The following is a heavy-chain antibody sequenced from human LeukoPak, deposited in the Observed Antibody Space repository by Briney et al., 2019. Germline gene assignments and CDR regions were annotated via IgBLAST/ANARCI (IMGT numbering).Heavy chain of an antibody. CDR3: AGHLPYSNYCYY. Sequence: PSETLSLTCTVSGGSISSSSYYWGWIRQPPGKGLEWLASIYYSGSTYYNPSLKSRVTISVDTSKNQFSLKLSSVTAADTAVYYCAGHLPYSNYCYYWGQGTLVTVSS. CDR2: IYYSGST. J-gene: IGHJ4*02. CDR1: GGSISSSSYY. D-gene: IGHD4-11*01. V-gene: IGHV4-39*01.